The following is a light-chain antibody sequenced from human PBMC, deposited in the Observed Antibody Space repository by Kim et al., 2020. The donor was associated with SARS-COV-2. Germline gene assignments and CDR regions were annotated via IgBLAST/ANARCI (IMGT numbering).Light chain of an antibody. CDR3: QSFDSSDTFWV. Sequence: SYELTQPPSVSVSPGQTARITCSGDALPNQYAYWFQQKPGQAPVLVIYEDIERPSGIPERFSGSTSGTTVTLTISGVQAEDEAAYYCQSFDSSDTFWVFG. CDR1: ALPNQY. V-gene: IGLV3-25*03. CDR2: EDI. J-gene: IGLJ3*02.